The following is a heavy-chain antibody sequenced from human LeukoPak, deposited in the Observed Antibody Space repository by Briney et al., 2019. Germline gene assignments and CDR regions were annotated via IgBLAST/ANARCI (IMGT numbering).Heavy chain of an antibody. Sequence: GGSLRLSCAASGFTFSSHSINWVRQAPGQGLEWVSSISSSSSYIYYADSVKGRFTISRDNAKNSLYLQMNSLRAEDTAVYYCAREVYYDSSGYYGYWGQGTLVTVSS. D-gene: IGHD3-22*01. CDR1: GFTFSSHS. J-gene: IGHJ4*02. CDR3: AREVYYDSSGYYGY. V-gene: IGHV3-21*01. CDR2: ISSSSSYI.